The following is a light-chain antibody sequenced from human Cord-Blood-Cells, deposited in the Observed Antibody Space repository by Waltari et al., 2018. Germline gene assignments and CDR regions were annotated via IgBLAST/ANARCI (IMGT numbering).Light chain of an antibody. J-gene: IGKJ3*01. V-gene: IGKV1-39*01. CDR2: AAS. Sequence: DIPMAQSPSTLSASVGARATITCRASQSISSNVNWYQQEPGKAPTLLIYAASSLQSGVPSRFSGSGSGTDFTLTISSLQPEEFATYYCQQSYSTLFTFGPGTKVDIK. CDR1: QSISSN. CDR3: QQSYSTLFT.